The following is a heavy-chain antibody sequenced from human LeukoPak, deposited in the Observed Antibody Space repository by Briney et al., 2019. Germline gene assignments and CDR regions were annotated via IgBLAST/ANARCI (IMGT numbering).Heavy chain of an antibody. CDR1: GFTFSSYW. CDR2: INGDGRNI. D-gene: IGHD4-17*01. CDR3: ARDDYGDLREKYFDY. V-gene: IGHV3-74*01. Sequence: PGGSLRLSCVASGFTFSSYWMHWVRQDPRKGLVWVSRINGDGRNINYADSVRGRFTISRDNAKNTLYLQMNTLRVEDTAVYYCARDDYGDLREKYFDYWGQGTLVTVSS. J-gene: IGHJ4*02.